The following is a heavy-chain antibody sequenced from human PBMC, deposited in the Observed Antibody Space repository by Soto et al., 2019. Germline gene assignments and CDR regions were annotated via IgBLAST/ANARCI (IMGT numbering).Heavy chain of an antibody. CDR3: ARVDVLRFLEWLI. V-gene: IGHV1-18*04. CDR2: ISAYNGNT. J-gene: IGHJ4*02. Sequence: ASVKGSCKASGYTFTNYRSSWVLQAPGQGLEWMGWISAYNGNTNYAQNLQGRVTMTTDTSTSTAYMELRSLRSDDTAVYYCARVDVLRFLEWLIWGQGTLVTVSS. CDR1: GYTFTNYR. D-gene: IGHD3-3*01.